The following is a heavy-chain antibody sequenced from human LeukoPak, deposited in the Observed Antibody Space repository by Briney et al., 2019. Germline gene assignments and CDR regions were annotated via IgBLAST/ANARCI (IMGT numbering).Heavy chain of an antibody. V-gene: IGHV3-23*01. CDR2: ISGSGGGT. CDR3: TKASATVWPNYFDS. CDR1: GFTFSSYA. J-gene: IGHJ4*02. Sequence: PGGSLRLSCAASGFTFSSYAMSWVRHTAGKGVQWLSAISGSGGGTNYADSVKGRFTISRDNSKNILYLQMNSLGAKDTAIYYCTKASATVWPNYFDSWGQGTLVTVSS. D-gene: IGHD6-25*01.